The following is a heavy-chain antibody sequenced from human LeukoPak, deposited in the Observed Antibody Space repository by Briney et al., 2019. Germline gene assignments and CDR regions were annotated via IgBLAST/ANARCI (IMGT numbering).Heavy chain of an antibody. Sequence: APVKVSCKASGYTFTSYYMHWVRQAPGQGLEWMGIINPSGGSTSYAQKFQGRVTMTRDTSTSTVYMELSSLRSEDTAVYYCARDQGGPPYYYDSSGYYDWGQGTLVTVSS. CDR2: INPSGGST. J-gene: IGHJ4*02. V-gene: IGHV1-46*01. D-gene: IGHD3-22*01. CDR3: ARDQGGPPYYYDSSGYYD. CDR1: GYTFTSYY.